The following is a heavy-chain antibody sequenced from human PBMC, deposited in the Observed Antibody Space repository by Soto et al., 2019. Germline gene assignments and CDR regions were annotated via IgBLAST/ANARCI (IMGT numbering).Heavy chain of an antibody. CDR1: GVSVRSYT. D-gene: IGHD2-21*02. V-gene: IGHV4-4*07. CDR2: VFSSVSA. J-gene: IGHJ4*02. Sequence: XGTLSLTCIVSGVSVRSYTWSWVRQPANKGLEWIGRVFSSVSATYNPSLKSRVSISMDTPENRISLKLDSVTAADAGVYFCARDGMTTGDTWGPGTLVTVS. CDR3: ARDGMTTGDT.